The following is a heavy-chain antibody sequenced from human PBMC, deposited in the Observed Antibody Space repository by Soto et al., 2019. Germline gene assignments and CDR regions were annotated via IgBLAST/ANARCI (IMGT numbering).Heavy chain of an antibody. D-gene: IGHD2-2*01. CDR3: TRGLSRGVVPAARGPNWFDP. Sequence: SETLSLTCAVYGGSFSGYYWSWIRQPPGKGLEWIGEINHSGSTNYNPSLKSRVTISVDTSKNQFSLKLSSVTAADTAVYYCTRGLSRGVVPAARGPNWFDPWGQGTLVTVSS. CDR1: GGSFSGYY. CDR2: INHSGST. J-gene: IGHJ5*02. V-gene: IGHV4-34*01.